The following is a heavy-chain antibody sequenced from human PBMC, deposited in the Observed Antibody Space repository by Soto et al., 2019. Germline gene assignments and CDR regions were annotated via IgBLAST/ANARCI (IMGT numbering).Heavy chain of an antibody. V-gene: IGHV4-59*01. D-gene: IGHD1-1*01. CDR3: AMQLERPNHYYYYGMDV. CDR1: GGSTSSYY. Sequence: SETLSLTCTVSGGSTSSYYWSWIRQPPGKGLEWIGYIYYSGSTNYNPSLKSRVTISVDTSKNQFSLKLSSVTAADTAVYYCAMQLERPNHYYYYGMDVWGQGTTVTVSS. CDR2: IYYSGST. J-gene: IGHJ6*02.